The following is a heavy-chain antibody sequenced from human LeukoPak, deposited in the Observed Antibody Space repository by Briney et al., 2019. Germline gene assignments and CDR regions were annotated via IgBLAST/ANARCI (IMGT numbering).Heavy chain of an antibody. D-gene: IGHD2-2*01. Sequence: PSETLSLTCAVSGGSFSSGGYSWSWIRQPPGKGLEWIVYIYYSGSTYYNPSLKSRVTISVDTSKNQFSLKLSSVTAADTAVYYCARRYCSSTSCYLGYFNYWGQGTLVTVSS. CDR1: GGSFSSGGYS. CDR3: ARRYCSSTSCYLGYFNY. CDR2: IYYSGST. V-gene: IGHV4-30-4*07. J-gene: IGHJ4*02.